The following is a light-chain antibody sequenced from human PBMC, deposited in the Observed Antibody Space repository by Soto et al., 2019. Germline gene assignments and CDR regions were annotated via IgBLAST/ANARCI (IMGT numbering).Light chain of an antibody. CDR1: QSVSSSY. J-gene: IGKJ1*01. V-gene: IGKV3-20*01. Sequence: EIVLTQSPGTLSLSPGERATLSCRASQSVSSSYLAWSQQKPGQAPRLLIYGASSRATGIPDRFSGSGSGTDFTLTISRLEPEDFAVYYCHQYDSWTFGQGTKVDI. CDR2: GAS. CDR3: HQYDSWT.